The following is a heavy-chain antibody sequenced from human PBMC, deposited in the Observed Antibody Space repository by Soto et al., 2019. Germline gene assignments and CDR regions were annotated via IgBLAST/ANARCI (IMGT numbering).Heavy chain of an antibody. J-gene: IGHJ4*02. D-gene: IGHD1-26*01. Sequence: QVQLVQSEAEVKKSGASVKVSCKASGYTFTNYGISWVRQAPGQGLEWMGWISVNNGNTNYAQKLQGRVTMTTDTTTSTAYMEMRSLSSDGTAVYCCARYKHDLGDDYGGQGTLVTVSS. V-gene: IGHV1-18*01. CDR3: ARYKHDLGDDY. CDR1: GYTFTNYG. CDR2: ISVNNGNT.